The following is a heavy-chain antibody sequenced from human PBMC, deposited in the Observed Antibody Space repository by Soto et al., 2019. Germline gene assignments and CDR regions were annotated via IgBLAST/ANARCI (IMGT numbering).Heavy chain of an antibody. CDR3: ARDPPPPDY. V-gene: IGHV1-18*01. J-gene: IGHJ4*02. Sequence: QVQLVQSGAEVKKPGASVKVSCKASGYTFASYAISGMRQAPGQGLEWMGWISPYNGNTNYAQKLQGRVTVTTETSTSTAYMELRGLRSDDTAVYYCARDPPPPDYWGQGTLVTVSS. CDR1: GYTFASYA. CDR2: ISPYNGNT.